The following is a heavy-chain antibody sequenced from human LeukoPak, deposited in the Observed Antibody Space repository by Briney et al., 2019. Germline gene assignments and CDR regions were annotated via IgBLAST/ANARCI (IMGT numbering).Heavy chain of an antibody. Sequence: SETLSLTCTVSGGSISSSSYYWGWIRQPPGKGLEWIGSIYYSGNTYYNPSLKSRVTISVDTSKNQFSLKLSSVTAADTAVYYCARGPSSSWYRHYYYYMDVWGKGTTVTVSS. CDR2: IYYSGNT. CDR1: GGSISSSSYY. D-gene: IGHD6-13*01. J-gene: IGHJ6*03. V-gene: IGHV4-39*07. CDR3: ARGPSSSWYRHYYYYMDV.